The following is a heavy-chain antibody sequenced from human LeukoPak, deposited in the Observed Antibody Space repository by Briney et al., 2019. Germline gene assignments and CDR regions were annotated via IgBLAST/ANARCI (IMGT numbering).Heavy chain of an antibody. D-gene: IGHD1-26*01. Sequence: PGGSLRLSCAASGFTFNDYGLHWVRQAPGKGLEWVAVIPYDGDEKHYTESVKGRFTISRDSSKNTVLLEMNSLRFDDTAIYYCARGHYSGTFWRTGAFDYWGQGTLVTVSS. V-gene: IGHV3-30*03. CDR1: GFTFNDYG. CDR2: IPYDGDEK. CDR3: ARGHYSGTFWRTGAFDY. J-gene: IGHJ4*02.